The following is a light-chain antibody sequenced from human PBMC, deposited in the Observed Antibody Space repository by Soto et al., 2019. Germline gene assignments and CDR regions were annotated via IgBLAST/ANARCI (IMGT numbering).Light chain of an antibody. CDR2: EGS. CDR1: SSDVGSYNL. Sequence: QSVLTQPASVSGSPGQSITISCTGTSSDVGSYNLVSWYQRHPGKAPKLMIYEGSKRPSGVSNRFSGSKSGNTASLTISGLQAEDEADYYCCSYAAGSTLVFGRGTKLTVL. CDR3: CSYAAGSTLV. J-gene: IGLJ2*01. V-gene: IGLV2-23*01.